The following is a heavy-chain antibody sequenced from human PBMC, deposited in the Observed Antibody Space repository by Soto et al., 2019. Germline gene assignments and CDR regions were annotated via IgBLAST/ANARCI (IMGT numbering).Heavy chain of an antibody. D-gene: IGHD3-9*01. V-gene: IGHV3-23*01. CDR1: GFTFSSYA. CDR3: AKGAVRYFDWFN. Sequence: PGGSLRLSCAASGFTFSSYAMSWVRQAPGKGLEWVSGISGSGGTTYYADSVKGRFTISRDNSKNTLYLQMNSLRAEDTAVYYCAKGAVRYFDWFNWGQGALVTVSS. J-gene: IGHJ4*02. CDR2: ISGSGGTT.